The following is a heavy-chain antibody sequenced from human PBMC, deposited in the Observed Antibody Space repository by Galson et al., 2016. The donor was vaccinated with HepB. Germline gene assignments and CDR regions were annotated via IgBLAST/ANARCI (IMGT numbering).Heavy chain of an antibody. Sequence: SLRLSCAGSGFTFSNYGMHWVRQAPGKGLEWVSHIWFDGSNKYYGASVKGRFTISRDNSKNTLFLQMNSLRAGDTAVYYCARDEHYGVYFDYWGQGVLVTVSS. V-gene: IGHV3-33*01. CDR1: GFTFSNYG. J-gene: IGHJ4*02. D-gene: IGHD3-16*01. CDR3: ARDEHYGVYFDY. CDR2: IWFDGSNK.